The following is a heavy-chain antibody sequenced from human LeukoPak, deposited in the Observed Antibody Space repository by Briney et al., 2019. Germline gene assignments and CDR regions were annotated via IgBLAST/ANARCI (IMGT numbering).Heavy chain of an antibody. D-gene: IGHD5-12*01. J-gene: IGHJ5*02. Sequence: SVKVSCKASGGTFSSYAISWVRQAPGQGLEWMGGIIPIFGTANYAQKFQGRVTITADESTSTAYMELSSLRSEDTAVYYCARDGVYSGYDENWFDPWGQGTLVTVSS. CDR2: IIPIFGTA. V-gene: IGHV1-69*01. CDR1: GGTFSSYA. CDR3: ARDGVYSGYDENWFDP.